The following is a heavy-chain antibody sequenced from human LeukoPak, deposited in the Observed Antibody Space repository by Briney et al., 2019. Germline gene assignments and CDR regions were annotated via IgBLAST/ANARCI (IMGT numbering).Heavy chain of an antibody. J-gene: IGHJ3*02. V-gene: IGHV3-21*01. CDR3: ARGKVAVAATDHAFEI. CDR2: ISTSSSYI. CDR1: GFTFNNYG. D-gene: IGHD6-19*01. Sequence: GGSLRLSCAASGFTFNNYGMNWVRQAPGKGLEWVSSISTSSSYIYYADSVKGRFTISRDNARNSLFLQMNSLRAEDTAVYYCARGKVAVAATDHAFEIWGQGTIVTVSS.